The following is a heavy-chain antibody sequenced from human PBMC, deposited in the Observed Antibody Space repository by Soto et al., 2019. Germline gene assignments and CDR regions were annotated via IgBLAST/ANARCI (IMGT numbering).Heavy chain of an antibody. Sequence: GGSLRLSCAASGFTFSSYAMHWVRQAPGKGLEWVAVISYDGSNKYYADSVKGRFTISRDNSKNTLYLQMNSLRAEDTAVYYCARGQRWLRVQHFDYWGQGTLVTVSS. D-gene: IGHD5-12*01. CDR2: ISYDGSNK. J-gene: IGHJ4*02. CDR3: ARGQRWLRVQHFDY. CDR1: GFTFSSYA. V-gene: IGHV3-30-3*01.